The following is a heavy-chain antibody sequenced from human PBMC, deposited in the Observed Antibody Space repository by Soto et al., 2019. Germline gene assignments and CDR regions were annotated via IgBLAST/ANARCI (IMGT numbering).Heavy chain of an antibody. Sequence: SETLSLTCTVSGDSVSSYYWSWIRQPPGKGLEWIGYIYYSESTYYNPSLKSRVTISVDTSKNQFSLKLSSVTAADTAVYYCARGITMVRGVIFSPYFDYWGQGTLVTVSS. CDR1: GDSVSSYY. V-gene: IGHV4-59*02. J-gene: IGHJ4*02. D-gene: IGHD3-10*01. CDR3: ARGITMVRGVIFSPYFDY. CDR2: IYYSEST.